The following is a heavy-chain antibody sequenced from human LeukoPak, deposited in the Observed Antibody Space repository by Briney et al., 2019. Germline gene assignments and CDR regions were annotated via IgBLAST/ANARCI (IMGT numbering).Heavy chain of an antibody. V-gene: IGHV1-2*06. J-gene: IGHJ5*02. Sequence: ASVKVSCKASGYTFTGYYMHWVRQAPGQGLEWMGRINPNSGGTNYAQKFQGRVTMTRDTSISTAYMELSRLRSDDTAVYYSARDREQQLGNWFDPWGQGTLVTVSS. CDR2: INPNSGGT. CDR3: ARDREQQLGNWFDP. CDR1: GYTFTGYY. D-gene: IGHD6-13*01.